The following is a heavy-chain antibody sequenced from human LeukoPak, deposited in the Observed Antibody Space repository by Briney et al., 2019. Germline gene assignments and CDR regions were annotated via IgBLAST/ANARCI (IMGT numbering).Heavy chain of an antibody. Sequence: PGGSLRLSCVASGVTVRSAYMSWVRPAAGKGLEWVSVINRGGDTYYADSVKGRFTISRDSSKNTLYLQMDSLRAEDTALYYCARDAPRSSSKFSSGYSLDYWGQGSLVTVSS. CDR3: ARDAPRSSSKFSSGYSLDY. CDR1: GVTVRSAY. CDR2: INRGGDT. J-gene: IGHJ4*02. V-gene: IGHV3-66*01. D-gene: IGHD3-22*01.